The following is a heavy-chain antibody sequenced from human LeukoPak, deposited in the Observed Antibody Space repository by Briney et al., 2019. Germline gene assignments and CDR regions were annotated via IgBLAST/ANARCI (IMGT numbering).Heavy chain of an antibody. Sequence: SETLFLTCAVSGGSVSTDSSYWNWIRQTPGKGLEWIGYNDRGGTNYNPSLKSRVTISIDTSKNQFSLKVTSVTAEDTAVYYCARDTYNWNDYYYYGMGVWGKGTTVTVSS. J-gene: IGHJ6*04. CDR1: GGSVSTDSSY. CDR3: ARDTYNWNDYYYYGMGV. D-gene: IGHD1-1*01. V-gene: IGHV4-61*01. CDR2: NDRGGT.